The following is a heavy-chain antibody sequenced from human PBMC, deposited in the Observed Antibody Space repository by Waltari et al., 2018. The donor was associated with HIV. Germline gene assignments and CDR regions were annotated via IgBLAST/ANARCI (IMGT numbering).Heavy chain of an antibody. D-gene: IGHD1-26*01. CDR3: AATRAEWGATGGWDL. Sequence: QVHLQESGPGLVKPSQTLSLTCTVSGASISSHKYYWTWIRQPAGKGLEGNGRIYDTGGTNYNSSLQSRGTVSMDTSQNAFSLKLFSVTAADTAIYYCAATRAEWGATGGWDLWGQGTMVTVSS. V-gene: IGHV4-61*02. CDR2: IYDTGGT. J-gene: IGHJ5*02. CDR1: GASISSHKYY.